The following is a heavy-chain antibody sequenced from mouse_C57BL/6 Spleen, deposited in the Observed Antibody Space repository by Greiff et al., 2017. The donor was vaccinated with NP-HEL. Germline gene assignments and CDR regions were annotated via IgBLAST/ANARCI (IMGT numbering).Heavy chain of an antibody. CDR3: ARYYYGSNYAMDY. CDR2: IHPNSGST. J-gene: IGHJ4*01. D-gene: IGHD1-1*01. CDR1: GYTFTRYW. V-gene: IGHV1-64*01. Sequence: VQLQQPGAELVKTGASVKLSCKASGYTFTRYWVHWGKQKPGQGLEWIGMIHPNSGSTNYNEKFKSKATLTVDKSSSTAYMQLSSLTSEDSAVYYCARYYYGSNYAMDYWGQGTSVTVSS.